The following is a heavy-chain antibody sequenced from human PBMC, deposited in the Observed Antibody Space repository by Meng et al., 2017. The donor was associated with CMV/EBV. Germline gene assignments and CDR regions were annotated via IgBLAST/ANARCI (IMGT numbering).Heavy chain of an antibody. CDR1: GFTFSGYS. D-gene: IGHD2-2*01. CDR2: ISSSSSYI. CDR3: ARELVVVVPAATPYYYYGMDV. J-gene: IGHJ6*02. Sequence: GGSLRLSCAASGFTFSGYSMNWVRQAPGKGLEWVSSISSSSSYIYYADSVKGRFTISRDNAKNSLYLQMNSLRAEDTAVYYCARELVVVVPAATPYYYYGMDVWGQGTTVTVSS. V-gene: IGHV3-21*01.